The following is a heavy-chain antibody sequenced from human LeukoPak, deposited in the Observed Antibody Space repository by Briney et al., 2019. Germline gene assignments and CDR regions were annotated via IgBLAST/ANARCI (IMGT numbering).Heavy chain of an antibody. J-gene: IGHJ4*02. CDR2: IHYSPGYT. Sequence: GGSLRLSCAASGFTFSSYAMSWVRQAPGKGLEWVSHIHYSPGYTYYADSVKGRFTISRDNSKNTLYLQMNSLRAEDTAVYYCARALYSSSSGYWGQGTLVTVSS. CDR1: GFTFSSYA. CDR3: ARALYSSSSGY. V-gene: IGHV3-23*01. D-gene: IGHD6-6*01.